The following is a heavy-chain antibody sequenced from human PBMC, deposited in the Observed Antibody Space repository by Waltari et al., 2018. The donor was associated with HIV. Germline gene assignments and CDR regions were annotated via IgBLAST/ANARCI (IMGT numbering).Heavy chain of an antibody. V-gene: IGHV4-39*01. CDR3: ARAVQGYCSGGSCENYFDY. D-gene: IGHD2-15*01. CDR1: GGSISSSSYY. J-gene: IGHJ4*02. Sequence: QLQLQESGPGLVKPSETLSLTCTVSGGSISSSSYYWGWIRQPPGKGLEWIGSIYYSWSPYSNPSLKSRVTISVDTSKNQFSLKLSSVTAADTAVYYCARAVQGYCSGGSCENYFDYWGQGTLVTVSS. CDR2: IYYSWSP.